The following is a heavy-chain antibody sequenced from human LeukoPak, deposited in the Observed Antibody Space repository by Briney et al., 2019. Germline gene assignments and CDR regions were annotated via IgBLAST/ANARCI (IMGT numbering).Heavy chain of an antibody. V-gene: IGHV3-30*03. CDR3: VRGPQGVVIPHFYYYMDV. CDR1: GFTFSSYG. CDR2: ISYDGSNK. Sequence: GRSLRLSCAASGFTFSSYGMHWVRQPPGKGLEWVAVISYDGSNKYYADSVKGRFTISRDNSDSTLYLQMHSLRAEDTAVYYCVRGPQGVVIPHFYYYMDVWGKGTTVPVSS. J-gene: IGHJ6*03. D-gene: IGHD3-3*01.